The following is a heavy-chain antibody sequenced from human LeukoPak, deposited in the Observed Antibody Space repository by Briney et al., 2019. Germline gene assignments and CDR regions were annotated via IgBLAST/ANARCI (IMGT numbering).Heavy chain of an antibody. CDR3: ARTADTAMASFFDY. CDR1: GGTFSSYA. V-gene: IGHV1-69*06. J-gene: IGHJ4*02. D-gene: IGHD5-18*01. CDR2: IIPIFGTA. Sequence: SVKVSRKASGGTFSSYAISWVRQAPGQGLEWMGGIIPIFGTANYAQKFQGRVTITADKSTSTAYMELSSLRSEDTAVYYCARTADTAMASFFDYWGQGTLVTVSS.